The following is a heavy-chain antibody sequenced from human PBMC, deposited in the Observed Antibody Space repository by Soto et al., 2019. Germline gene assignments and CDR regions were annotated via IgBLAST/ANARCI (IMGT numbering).Heavy chain of an antibody. Sequence: QVQLVESGGGAVQPGRSLRLSCATSGFRFRDRGMHWIRQARDKRLVWVASISHDGEYTYYADTVKGRFTVSRDNYKNTLSLQMASLKTEDKAHYHCARGTATTAPSIHFDQWGRGAQVTVSP. J-gene: IGHJ4*02. CDR2: ISHDGEYT. CDR1: GFRFRDRG. CDR3: ARGTATTAPSIHFDQ. V-gene: IGHV3-30*03. D-gene: IGHD1-1*01.